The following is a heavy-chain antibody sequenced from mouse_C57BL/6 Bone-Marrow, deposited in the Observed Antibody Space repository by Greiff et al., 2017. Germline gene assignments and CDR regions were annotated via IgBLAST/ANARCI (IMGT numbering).Heavy chain of an antibody. J-gene: IGHJ4*01. Sequence: QVQLQQPGAELVKPGASVKMSCKASGYTFTSYWITWVKQRPGQGLEWIGDIYPGSGSTNYNEKFKRKATLTVDTSSSTAYMQLSSLTSEDSAVYYCARRGIYYAMDYWGQGTSVTVSS. CDR3: ARRGIYYAMDY. CDR1: GYTFTSYW. CDR2: IYPGSGST. V-gene: IGHV1-55*01.